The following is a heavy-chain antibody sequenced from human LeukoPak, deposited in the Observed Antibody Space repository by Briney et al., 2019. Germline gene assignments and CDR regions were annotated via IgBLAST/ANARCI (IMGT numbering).Heavy chain of an antibody. D-gene: IGHD2-2*01. Sequence: KSGGSLRLSCAASGFTFSDYTMNWVRQAPGKGLEWVSSISRSSSDIYYADSVKGRFTISRDNAKNSLYLQMNSLRAEDTAVYYCLGYCSSTSCYGLSLPGYWGQGTLVTVSS. J-gene: IGHJ4*02. CDR3: LGYCSSTSCYGLSLPGY. CDR1: GFTFSDYT. V-gene: IGHV3-21*04. CDR2: ISRSSSDI.